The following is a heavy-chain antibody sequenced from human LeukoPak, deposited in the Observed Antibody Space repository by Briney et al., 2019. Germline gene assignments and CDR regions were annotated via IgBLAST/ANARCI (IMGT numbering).Heavy chain of an antibody. V-gene: IGHV3-7*01. CDR1: GFTFSSYW. CDR3: ARDPFGFTVNHHFDY. J-gene: IGHJ4*02. Sequence: GRSLRLSCAASGFTFSSYWMSWVREAPGKGLEWVANIKQDGSEKYYVDSVKGRFTISRDNAKNPLYLQMNSLRAEDTAVYYCARDPFGFTVNHHFDYWSQGTLVTVSS. CDR2: IKQDGSEK. D-gene: IGHD1-14*01.